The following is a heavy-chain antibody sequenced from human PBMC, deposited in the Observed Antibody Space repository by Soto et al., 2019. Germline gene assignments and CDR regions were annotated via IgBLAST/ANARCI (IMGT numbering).Heavy chain of an antibody. D-gene: IGHD2-8*01. Sequence: GESLQISCTGVGYSFTSYWIGWVRQMPGKGLEWMGIIYPGDSDTRYSPSFQGQVTISADKSIGTVYLQWSSLKASDTAMYYCARGYCTTNICDPWFEPWGKGTLVTVSS. V-gene: IGHV5-51*01. CDR1: GYSFTSYW. CDR3: ARGYCTTNICDPWFEP. CDR2: IYPGDSDT. J-gene: IGHJ5*02.